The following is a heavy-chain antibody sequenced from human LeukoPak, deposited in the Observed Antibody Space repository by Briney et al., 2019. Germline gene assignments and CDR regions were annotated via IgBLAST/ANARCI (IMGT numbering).Heavy chain of an antibody. Sequence: SETLSLTCAVYGGSFSGYYWSWIRQPPGKGLEWFGEINHSGSTNSMQTLNSRATISVNTSKNLSSLKLSSVTAAASAVYYCARGGVYYDYVWGSYRYTFPYFDYWGQGTLVTVSS. CDR3: ARGGVYYDYVWGSYRYTFPYFDY. J-gene: IGHJ4*01. CDR1: GGSFSGYY. V-gene: IGHV4-34*01. CDR2: INHSGST. D-gene: IGHD3-16*02.